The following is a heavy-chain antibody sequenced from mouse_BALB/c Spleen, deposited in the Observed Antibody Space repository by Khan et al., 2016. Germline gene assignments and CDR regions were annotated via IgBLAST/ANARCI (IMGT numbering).Heavy chain of an antibody. CDR3: TRGGYDGYFDY. Sequence: EVELVESGGGLVKPGGSLKLSCAASGFTFSDYYMYWVRQTPEKRLVGVATISDGGSYTSYPDSVKGRFIIFRDNANNNLYLQMNSLKSEDTARYYCTRGGYDGYFDYWGQGTIITVSS. D-gene: IGHD2-14*01. CDR1: GFTFSDYY. V-gene: IGHV5-4*02. CDR2: ISDGGSYT. J-gene: IGHJ2*01.